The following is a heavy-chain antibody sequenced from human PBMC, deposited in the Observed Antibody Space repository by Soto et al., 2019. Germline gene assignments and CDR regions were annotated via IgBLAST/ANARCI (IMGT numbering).Heavy chain of an antibody. CDR2: ISAYNGNT. V-gene: IGHV1-18*04. CDR3: ARGGYSGGWTGVYYFDY. CDR1: GYTFTSYG. J-gene: IGHJ4*02. D-gene: IGHD6-19*01. Sequence: ASVKVSCKASGYTFTSYGISWVRQAPGQGLEWMGWISAYNGNTNYAQKLQGRVTMTTDTSTSTAYMELRSLRSDDTAVYYCARGGYSGGWTGVYYFDYWGQGTLVTVYS.